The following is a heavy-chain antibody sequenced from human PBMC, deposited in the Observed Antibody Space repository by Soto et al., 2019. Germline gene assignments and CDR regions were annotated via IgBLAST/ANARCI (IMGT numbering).Heavy chain of an antibody. J-gene: IGHJ4*02. CDR1: GGSISSSSYY. CDR2: IYYSGST. CDR3: ARLLTTYYYDSSGYYYFDY. V-gene: IGHV4-39*01. Sequence: SETLSLTCTVSGGSISSSSYYWGWIRQPPGKGLEWIGSIYYSGSTYYNPSLKSRVTISVATSKNQFSLKLSSVTAADTAVYYCARLLTTYYYDSSGYYYFDYWGQGTLVTVSS. D-gene: IGHD3-22*01.